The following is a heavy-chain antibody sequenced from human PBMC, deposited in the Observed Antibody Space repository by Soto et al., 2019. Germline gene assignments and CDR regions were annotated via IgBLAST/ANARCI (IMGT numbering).Heavy chain of an antibody. CDR1: GFTFSSYG. CDR2: IWYDGSNK. J-gene: IGHJ4*02. Sequence: VQLVESGGGLVQPGGSLRLSCAASGFTFSSYGMHWVRQAPGKGLEWVAVIWYDGSNKYYADSVKGRFTISRDNSKNTLYLQMNSLRAEDTAVYYCARDGAGLTVTARFYYWGQGTLVTVSS. CDR3: ARDGAGLTVTARFYY. V-gene: IGHV3-33*08. D-gene: IGHD2-21*02.